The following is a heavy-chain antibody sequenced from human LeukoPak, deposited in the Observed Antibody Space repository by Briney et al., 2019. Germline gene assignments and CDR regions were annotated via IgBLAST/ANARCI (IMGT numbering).Heavy chain of an antibody. D-gene: IGHD6-6*01. CDR3: ARVRGIAARIRIHDY. CDR1: GFTFSYYW. Sequence: GGSLRLSCAASGFTFSYYWMSWVRQAPGKGPEWVANIKQDGTEKYYVDSVKGRFTISRDNAKNSLYLQMNSLRAEDTAVYYCARVRGIAARIRIHDYWGQGTLVTVSS. V-gene: IGHV3-7*01. J-gene: IGHJ4*02. CDR2: IKQDGTEK.